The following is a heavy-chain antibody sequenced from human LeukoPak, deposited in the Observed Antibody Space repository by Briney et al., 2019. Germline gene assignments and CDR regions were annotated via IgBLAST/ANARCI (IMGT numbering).Heavy chain of an antibody. CDR1: GGSISSGDYY. CDR2: IYYSGST. V-gene: IGHV4-30-4*08. J-gene: IGHJ4*02. Sequence: SQTLSLTCTVSGGSISSGDYYWSWIRQPPGKGLEWIGYIYYSGSTYYNPSLKSRVTISVDTSKNQFSLKLSSVTAADTAVYYCARVLSGRYQLPYFDYWGQGTLVTVSS. CDR3: ARVLSGRYQLPYFDY. D-gene: IGHD2-2*01.